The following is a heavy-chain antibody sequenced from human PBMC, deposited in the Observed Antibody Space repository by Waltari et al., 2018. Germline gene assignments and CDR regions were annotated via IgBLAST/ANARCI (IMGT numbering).Heavy chain of an antibody. Sequence: QVYLQESGPGLVKPSETLSLNCTVSGGSISSHYWSWIRQPPGKGLEWIGYIYSTGYISYNPSLKSRVSISVDTSKNQFSLTLISVTAADTAVYYCARMDGYNERIIHFDFWGQGTLVTVSS. CDR3: ARMDGYNERIIHFDF. V-gene: IGHV4-59*11. D-gene: IGHD6-25*01. CDR2: IYSTGYI. J-gene: IGHJ4*02. CDR1: GGSISSHY.